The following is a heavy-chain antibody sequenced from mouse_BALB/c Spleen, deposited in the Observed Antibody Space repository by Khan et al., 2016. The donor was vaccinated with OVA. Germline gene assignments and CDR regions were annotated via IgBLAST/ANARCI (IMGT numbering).Heavy chain of an antibody. CDR3: ARGFYDDYCHYYGMDY. V-gene: IGHV5-6-3*01. J-gene: IGHJ4*01. CDR1: GFTFSSYG. D-gene: IGHD2-3*01. Sequence: EVELVESGGGLVQPGGSLKLSCAASGFTFSSYGMSWVRQTPDKRLELVATINRYGGFTYYPDSVKGRFTISIDKAKNTPYLQMSSLKSEDTAMYYCARGFYDDYCHYYGMDYWGQGTSVTVSA. CDR2: INRYGGFT.